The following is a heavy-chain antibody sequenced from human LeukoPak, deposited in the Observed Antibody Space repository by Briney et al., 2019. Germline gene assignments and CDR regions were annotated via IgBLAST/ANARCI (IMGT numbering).Heavy chain of an antibody. V-gene: IGHV3-48*04. Sequence: GGSLRLSCAASGFTLSTYSMNWVRQAPGKGLEWASYISSSGKTIYYADSVKGRFTISRDNAKNSLFLQMNSLRAEDTAVYYCARRRDFDYWGQGTLVAVSS. CDR2: ISSSGKTI. CDR1: GFTLSTYS. D-gene: IGHD6-6*01. CDR3: ARRRDFDY. J-gene: IGHJ4*02.